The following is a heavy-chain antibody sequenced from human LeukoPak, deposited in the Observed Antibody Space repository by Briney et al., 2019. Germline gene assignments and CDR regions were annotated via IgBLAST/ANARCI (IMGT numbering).Heavy chain of an antibody. CDR2: ITPDGSEK. CDR3: TSDLNHDSGG. D-gene: IGHD3-22*01. V-gene: IGHV3-7*01. CDR1: VFSLSVTW. J-gene: IGHJ4*02. Sequence: GRTLRLSCAASVFSLSVTWMTWVRHAPGKGLECVANITPDGSEKLYVDSVKDGFTVSRDNDKNSLYLEMHTVRLEHRRIFHCTSDLNHDSGGWGQGTLVTVSS.